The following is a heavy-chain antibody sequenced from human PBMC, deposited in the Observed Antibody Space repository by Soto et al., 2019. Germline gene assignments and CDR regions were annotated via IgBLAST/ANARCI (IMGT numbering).Heavy chain of an antibody. CDR3: ARMGAAVVAPTLNWFDP. Sequence: PLRHSCAASGVTFSSYAMSWVSQDPGKGLEWVSAISGSGGSTYYADSVKGRFTISRDNSKNSLYLQMNSLRDEDTAVYYCARMGAAVVAPTLNWFDPWGQGTLVTVSS. CDR2: ISGSGGST. J-gene: IGHJ5*02. D-gene: IGHD6-13*01. CDR1: GVTFSSYA. V-gene: IGHV3-23*01.